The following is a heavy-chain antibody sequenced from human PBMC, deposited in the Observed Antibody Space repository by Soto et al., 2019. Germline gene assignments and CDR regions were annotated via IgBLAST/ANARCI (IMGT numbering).Heavy chain of an antibody. CDR2: ISSYGGRT. Sequence: GGSLRLSCTASAFPLRSYAMSWVRQAPGKGLEWVSDISSYGGRTYYADSVKGRFTIFRDNSKNTLYLEMNSLRAEDTAVYYCARDLAWAFDSWGQGALVTVSS. J-gene: IGHJ4*02. CDR1: AFPLRSYA. CDR3: ARDLAWAFDS. V-gene: IGHV3-23*01. D-gene: IGHD1-26*01.